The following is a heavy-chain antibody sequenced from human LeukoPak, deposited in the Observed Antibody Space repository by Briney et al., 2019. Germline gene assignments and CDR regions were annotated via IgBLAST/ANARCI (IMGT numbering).Heavy chain of an antibody. V-gene: IGHV3-23*01. J-gene: IGHJ4*02. D-gene: IGHD2-2*01. Sequence: LGGSLRLSCAASGFTFSSYAMSWVRQAPGKGLEWVSATGSGGVTTYYADSVKGRFTISRDNSKNTLYLQMNSLRADDTAVYYCAKDGQYSTSWSPFDYWGQGTLVTVSS. CDR2: TGSGGVTT. CDR3: AKDGQYSTSWSPFDY. CDR1: GFTFSSYA.